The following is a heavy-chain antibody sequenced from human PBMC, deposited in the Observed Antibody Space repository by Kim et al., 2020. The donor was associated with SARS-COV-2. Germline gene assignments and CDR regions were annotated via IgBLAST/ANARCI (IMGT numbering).Heavy chain of an antibody. V-gene: IGHV3-72*01. J-gene: IGHJ3*02. D-gene: IGHD3-22*01. CDR3: ARGRVPYYDSSGYPEAFDI. Sequence: GGSLRISCAASGFTFSDHYMDWVRQAPGKGLEWVGRTRNKANSYTTEYAASVKGRFTISRDDSKNSLYLQMNSLKTEDTAVYYCARGRVPYYDSSGYPEAFDIWGQGTMVTVSS. CDR2: TRNKANSYTT. CDR1: GFTFSDHY.